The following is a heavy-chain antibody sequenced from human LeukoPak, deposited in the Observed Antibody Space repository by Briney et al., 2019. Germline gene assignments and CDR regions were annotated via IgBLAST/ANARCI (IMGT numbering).Heavy chain of an antibody. CDR3: ARDDYGDYTVGSEYFQH. V-gene: IGHV1-69*13. D-gene: IGHD4-17*01. CDR2: IIPIFGTA. Sequence: SVKVSCKASGGTFSSYAISWVRQAPGQGLEWMGGIIPIFGTANYAQKFQGRVTITADESTSTAYMELSILRSEDTAVYYCARDDYGDYTVGSEYFQHWGQGTLVTVSS. J-gene: IGHJ1*01. CDR1: GGTFSSYA.